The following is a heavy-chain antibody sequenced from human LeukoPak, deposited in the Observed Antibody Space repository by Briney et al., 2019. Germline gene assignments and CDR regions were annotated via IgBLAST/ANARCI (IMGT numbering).Heavy chain of an antibody. D-gene: IGHD3-22*01. Sequence: ASVKVSCKASGYTFTSYGISWVRQAPGQGLEWMGWISAYNGNTNYAQKLQGRVTMTTDTSTSTAYMELRSLRSDDTAVYYCAREPYYYDSSGYLLWGQGTLVTVSS. V-gene: IGHV1-18*01. CDR1: GYTFTSYG. CDR3: AREPYYYDSSGYLL. J-gene: IGHJ4*02. CDR2: ISAYNGNT.